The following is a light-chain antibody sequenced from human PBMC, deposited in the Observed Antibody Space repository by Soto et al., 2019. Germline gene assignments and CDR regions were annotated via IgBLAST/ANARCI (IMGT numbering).Light chain of an antibody. CDR3: QQYGSSGT. V-gene: IGKV3-20*01. J-gene: IGKJ1*01. Sequence: EIVMTQSPASLSVSPGERATLSCRPGQNIHTNLAWYQQTPGQAPRLLIYGASSRATGIPDRFSGSGSGTDFTLTISRLEPEDFAVYYCQQYGSSGTFGQGTKVDI. CDR2: GAS. CDR1: QNIHTN.